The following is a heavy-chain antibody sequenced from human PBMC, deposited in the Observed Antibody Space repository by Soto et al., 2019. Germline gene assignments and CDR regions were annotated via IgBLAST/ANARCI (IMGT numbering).Heavy chain of an antibody. CDR1: GYTLTSYF. CDR3: AREGTSCFDY. J-gene: IGHJ4*02. D-gene: IGHD1-26*01. V-gene: IGHV1-46*01. Sequence: GASVKVSCKASGYTLTSYFMHWVRQAPGQGLEWMGIINPSGGGTTYAQKFQGRLTITRDTSTSTVYMEMSSLRSEDTAVYYCAREGTSCFDYWGQGTLVTVSS. CDR2: INPSGGGT.